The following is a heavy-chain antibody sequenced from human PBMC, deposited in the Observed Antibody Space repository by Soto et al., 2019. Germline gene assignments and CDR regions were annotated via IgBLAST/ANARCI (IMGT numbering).Heavy chain of an antibody. CDR3: ARLAALLFGSGMAV. Sequence: QVQLVQSGAEVKKPGSSVKVSCTASGGTFSSYASSWVRQAPGQGLEWMGGIIPIFGTANYARQFQARVTITAAESTSKSSMELRSLRSEDTAVYYCARLAALLFGSGMAVWGQGNTVTVSS. CDR1: GGTFSSYA. CDR2: IIPIFGTA. J-gene: IGHJ6*02. V-gene: IGHV1-69*01. D-gene: IGHD3-10*01.